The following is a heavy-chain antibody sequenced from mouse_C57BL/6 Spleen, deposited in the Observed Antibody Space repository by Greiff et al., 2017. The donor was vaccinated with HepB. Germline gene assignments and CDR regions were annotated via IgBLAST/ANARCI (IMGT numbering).Heavy chain of an antibody. J-gene: IGHJ4*01. CDR2: IWSGGST. Sequence: VQVVESGPGLVQPSQSLSITCTVSGFSLTSYGVHWVRQSPGKGLEWLGVIWSGGSTDYNAAFISRLSISKDKSKSQVFLKMNSLQADDTAIYYCARESFLYYSNYVYAMDYWGQGTSVTVSS. D-gene: IGHD2-5*01. CDR1: GFSLTSYG. V-gene: IGHV2-2*01. CDR3: ARESFLYYSNYVYAMDY.